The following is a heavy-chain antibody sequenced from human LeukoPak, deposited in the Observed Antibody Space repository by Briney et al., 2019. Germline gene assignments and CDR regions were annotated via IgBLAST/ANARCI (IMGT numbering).Heavy chain of an antibody. CDR2: ICGSGGST. J-gene: IGHJ6*04. CDR3: AKDQAYYDILTLSDV. CDR1: GFTFSSYA. D-gene: IGHD3-9*01. Sequence: GSLRLSCAASGFTFSSYAMSWVRQAPGKGLEWVPAICGSGGSTYYADSVKGRFTISRDNSKNTLYLQMNSLRAEDTAVYYCAKDQAYYDILTLSDVWGKGTTVTVSS. V-gene: IGHV3-23*01.